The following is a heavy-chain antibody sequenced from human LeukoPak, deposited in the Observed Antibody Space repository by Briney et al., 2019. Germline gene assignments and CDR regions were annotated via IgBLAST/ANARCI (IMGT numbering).Heavy chain of an antibody. D-gene: IGHD3-22*01. CDR2: IWYDGSNR. CDR3: ARDFGFSPSSGYSFDY. J-gene: IGHJ4*02. CDR1: GFTFSSYG. V-gene: IGHV3-33*01. Sequence: GGSLRLSCAASGFTFSSYGVHWVRQAPGKGLEWVADIWYDGSNRQYADSVKGRFTISRDNSKNTLYLQMNSLRAEDTAVYYCARDFGFSPSSGYSFDYWGQGTLVTVSS.